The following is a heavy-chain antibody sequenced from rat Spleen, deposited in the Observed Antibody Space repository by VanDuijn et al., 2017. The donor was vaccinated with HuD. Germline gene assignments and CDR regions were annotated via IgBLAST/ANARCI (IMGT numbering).Heavy chain of an antibody. CDR2: MKYDGDT. D-gene: IGHD5-1*01. V-gene: IGHV2S30*01. J-gene: IGHJ2*01. CDR1: GFSLMDYS. CDR3: SLNWGP. Sequence: QVQLKESGPGLVQPSQTLSLTCTVSGFSLMDYSVHWVRQPPGKGLEWMGRMKYDGDTYYNSALKSRLTISRDTSKSQVFLKMNSLQTDDTAIYFCSLNWGPWGQGVMVTVSS.